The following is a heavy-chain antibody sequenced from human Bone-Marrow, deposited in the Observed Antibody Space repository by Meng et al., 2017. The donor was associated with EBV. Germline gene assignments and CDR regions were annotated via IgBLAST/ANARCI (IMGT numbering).Heavy chain of an antibody. CDR3: AREVHYYDSSGPLDY. D-gene: IGHD3-22*01. CDR1: GDSVSSNSAA. J-gene: IGHJ4*02. V-gene: IGHV6-1*01. Sequence: VPLPRSAPGLVTPSPTLPLTCATSGDSVSSNSAAWNWIRQSPSRGLEWLGRTYYRSKWYNDYAVSVKSRITINPDTSKNQFSLQLNSVTPEDTAVYYCAREVHYYDSSGPLDYWGQGTLVTVSS. CDR2: TYYRSKWYN.